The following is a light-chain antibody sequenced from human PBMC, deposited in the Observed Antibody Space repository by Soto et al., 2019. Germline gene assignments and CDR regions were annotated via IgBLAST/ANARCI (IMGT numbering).Light chain of an antibody. CDR1: SDDVGGYDF. J-gene: IGLJ3*02. V-gene: IGLV2-14*03. CDR3: ASYTSSSTYL. Sequence: QSALTQPASMSGSPGQSITISCTGTSDDVGGYDFVSWYQQHPGKVPRLIIYDFIKRPSGVSHRFSGSKSGNTASLTISGLQIEGEADYYCASYTSSSTYLFGGGTKVTVL. CDR2: DFI.